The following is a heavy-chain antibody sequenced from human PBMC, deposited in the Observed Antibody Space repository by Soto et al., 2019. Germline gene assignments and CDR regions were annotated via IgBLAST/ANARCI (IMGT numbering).Heavy chain of an antibody. J-gene: IGHJ4*02. Sequence: SETLSLTCAVYGGSFSGYYWSWIRQPPGKGLEWIGEINHSGSTNYNPSLKSRVTISVDTSKNQFSLKLSSVTAADTAVYYCARGAGRSSGWYISFDYWGQGTLVTVSS. D-gene: IGHD6-19*01. V-gene: IGHV4-34*01. CDR2: INHSGST. CDR1: GGSFSGYY. CDR3: ARGAGRSSGWYISFDY.